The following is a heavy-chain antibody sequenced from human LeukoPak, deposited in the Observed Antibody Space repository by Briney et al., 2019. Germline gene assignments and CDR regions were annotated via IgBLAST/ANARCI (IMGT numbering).Heavy chain of an antibody. Sequence: GASVKVSCKASGGTFSSYAISWVRQAPGQGLEWMGGIIPIFGTANYAQKFQGRVTITADESTSTAYMELSSPRSEDTAVYYCAICPKRFLEWLLDYWGQGTLVTVSS. CDR2: IIPIFGTA. CDR1: GGTFSSYA. CDR3: AICPKRFLEWLLDY. D-gene: IGHD3-3*01. V-gene: IGHV1-69*13. J-gene: IGHJ4*02.